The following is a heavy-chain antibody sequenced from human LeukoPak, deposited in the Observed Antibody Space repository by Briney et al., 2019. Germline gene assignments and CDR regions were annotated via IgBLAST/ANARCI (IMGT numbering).Heavy chain of an antibody. CDR3: AREGDGYILDY. Sequence: PSETLSLTCTVSGGSISSGGYSWSWIRQPPGKGLEWIGYIYYSGSTNYNPSLKSRVTISVDTSKNQFSLKLSSVTAADTAVYYCAREGDGYILDYWGQGTLVTVSS. CDR1: GGSISSGGYS. CDR2: IYYSGST. V-gene: IGHV4-61*08. D-gene: IGHD5-12*01. J-gene: IGHJ4*02.